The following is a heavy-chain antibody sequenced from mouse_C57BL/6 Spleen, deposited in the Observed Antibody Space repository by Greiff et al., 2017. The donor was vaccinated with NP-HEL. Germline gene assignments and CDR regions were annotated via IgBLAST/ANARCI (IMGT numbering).Heavy chain of an antibody. CDR3: ARGGDGYYFDD. CDR1: GYTFTSYW. J-gene: IGHJ2*01. V-gene: IGHV1-69*01. D-gene: IGHD2-3*01. Sequence: VQLQQPGAELVMPGASVKLSCKASGYTFTSYWMHWVKQRPGQGLEWIGEIDPSDSYTNYNQKFKGKTTLTVDKSSSTADMQLSSLTSEDSAVYYCARGGDGYYFDDWGQGTTLTVSS. CDR2: IDPSDSYT.